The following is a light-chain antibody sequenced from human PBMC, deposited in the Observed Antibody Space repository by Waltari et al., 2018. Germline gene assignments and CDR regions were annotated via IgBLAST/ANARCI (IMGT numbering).Light chain of an antibody. CDR3: QKYNSAPLT. CDR2: AAS. Sequence: DIQMTQSPSSLSASVVYRVPITCRASQGISNYLAWYQQKPGKVPKLLIYAASTLQSGVPSRFSGSGSGTDFTLTISSLQPEDVATYYCQKYNSAPLTFGGGTKVEIK. CDR1: QGISNY. J-gene: IGKJ4*01. V-gene: IGKV1-27*01.